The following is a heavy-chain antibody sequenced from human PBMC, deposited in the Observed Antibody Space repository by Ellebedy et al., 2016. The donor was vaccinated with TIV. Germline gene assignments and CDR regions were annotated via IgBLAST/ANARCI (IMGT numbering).Heavy chain of an antibody. Sequence: GESLKISCATSGFTSSDHWMHWVRQAPGKGLMWVARINNHGTVTDYAGSVKGRFTISRDNAKNTLFLQMNSLRPEDTAIYYCTRDRFYSDSSAIFDPWGQGTPVTVSS. CDR3: TRDRFYSDSSAIFDP. V-gene: IGHV3-74*01. CDR2: INNHGTVT. D-gene: IGHD3-22*01. J-gene: IGHJ5*02. CDR1: GFTSSDHW.